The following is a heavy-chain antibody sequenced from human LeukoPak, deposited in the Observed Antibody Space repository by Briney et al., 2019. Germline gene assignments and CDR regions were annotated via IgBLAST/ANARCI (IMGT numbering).Heavy chain of an antibody. J-gene: IGHJ4*02. D-gene: IGHD5-24*01. Sequence: PGGSLRLSCAASGFTFRSYGMSWVRQARGKGMQWVSAISGGGGGTYYADSVKGRFTISRDNSRNTLYLQMNSLRPEDTAVYYCAKAEGDGFNSNFDYWGQGTLVTVSS. CDR3: AKAEGDGFNSNFDY. CDR2: ISGGGGGT. CDR1: GFTFRSYG. V-gene: IGHV3-23*01.